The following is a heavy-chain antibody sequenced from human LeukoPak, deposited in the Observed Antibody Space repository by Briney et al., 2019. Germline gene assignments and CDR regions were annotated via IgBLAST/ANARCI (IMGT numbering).Heavy chain of an antibody. J-gene: IGHJ4*02. CDR1: GYTFSGYY. V-gene: IGHV1-2*02. CDR3: ARYNWNDVVSALAY. D-gene: IGHD1-1*01. CDR2: INPNSGAT. Sequence: ASVTVSSTASGYTFSGYYIHWVRQAPGQGLEWMGWINPNSGATSYAQKFQGGVTMTRDTSITTFYMEVNRLTSDDTAVYFCARYNWNDVVSALAYWGQGTLVTVSS.